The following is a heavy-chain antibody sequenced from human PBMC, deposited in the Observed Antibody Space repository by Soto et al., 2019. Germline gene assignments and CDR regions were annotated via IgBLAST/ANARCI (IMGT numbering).Heavy chain of an antibody. CDR1: GFTFRNYG. CDR3: AKSTGGTANGMDV. Sequence: GPLRLSCAASGFTFRNYGMNWVRQAPGKGLEWVSYIGIGSSTKYYADSVKGRFTISRDNAKNSLYLQMSSLRAEDTALYYCAKSTGGTANGMDVWGQGTTVTVSS. D-gene: IGHD2-8*02. J-gene: IGHJ6*02. CDR2: IGIGSSTK. V-gene: IGHV3-48*04.